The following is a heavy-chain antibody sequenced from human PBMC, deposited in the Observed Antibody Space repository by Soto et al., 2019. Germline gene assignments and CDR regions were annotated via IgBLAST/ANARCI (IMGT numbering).Heavy chain of an antibody. CDR3: TRPALLVTTFDY. Sequence: QEQLVESGGGVVQPGRSLRLSCAASGFTFSDYAMHWVRQAPGKGLEWVAVIWHDGSNKYYADSVKGRFTISRDNSKNKLYLQMNSLRVEDTAVYYCTRPALLVTTFDYWGQGILVTVSS. D-gene: IGHD4-17*01. CDR2: IWHDGSNK. J-gene: IGHJ4*02. V-gene: IGHV3-33*01. CDR1: GFTFSDYA.